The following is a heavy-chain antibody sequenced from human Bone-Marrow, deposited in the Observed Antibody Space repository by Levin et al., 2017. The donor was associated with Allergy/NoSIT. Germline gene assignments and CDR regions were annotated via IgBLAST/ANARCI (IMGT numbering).Heavy chain of an antibody. CDR2: MSPNSGGT. CDR1: GYTFTDYY. Sequence: ASVKVSCKASGYTFTDYYIHWVRQAPGQGLEWMGWMSPNSGGTNYAQKFQGRVTMTNDTSISTAYMELSRLTSDDTAVYYCARGMLDSYGYRYNWFDPWGQGTLVTVSS. CDR3: ARGMLDSYGYRYNWFDP. V-gene: IGHV1-2*02. J-gene: IGHJ5*02. D-gene: IGHD5-18*01.